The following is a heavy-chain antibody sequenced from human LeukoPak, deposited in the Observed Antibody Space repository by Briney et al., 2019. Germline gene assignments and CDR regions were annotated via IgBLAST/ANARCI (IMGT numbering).Heavy chain of an antibody. V-gene: IGHV3-48*04. D-gene: IGHD5-24*01. J-gene: IGHJ4*02. CDR2: ISSSGTTI. Sequence: PGESLRLTCTASGSTLRSYGVDWVGQAPGKGLKWLSYISSSGTTIYYADSVKGRFTISRDNAKNSLYLQMNSLRAEDTAVYYCARETRVRWTDYWGQGILVTVSS. CDR1: GSTLRSYG. CDR3: ARETRVRWTDY.